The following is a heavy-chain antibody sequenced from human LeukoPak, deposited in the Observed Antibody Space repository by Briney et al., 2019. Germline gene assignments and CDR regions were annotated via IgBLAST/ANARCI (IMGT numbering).Heavy chain of an antibody. D-gene: IGHD3-10*01. CDR1: GFTFSNAW. Sequence: GGSLRLSCAASGFTFSNAWMNWVRQAPGKGLEWVGRIKSKTDGGTTDYAAPVKGSFTISRDDSKNTLYLQMNSLRAEDAAVYYCAKEDYYGSGSFDYYYGMDVWGQGTTVTVSS. J-gene: IGHJ6*02. CDR2: IKSKTDGGTT. CDR3: AKEDYYGSGSFDYYYGMDV. V-gene: IGHV3-15*07.